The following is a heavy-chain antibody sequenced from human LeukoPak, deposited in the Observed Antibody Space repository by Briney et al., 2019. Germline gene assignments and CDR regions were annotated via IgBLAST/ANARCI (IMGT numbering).Heavy chain of an antibody. CDR1: GGSFSGYY. J-gene: IGHJ4*02. D-gene: IGHD3-9*01. CDR3: ARGGLVLRYFDWLPPMDYFDY. CDR2: INHSGST. Sequence: PSETLSLTCAVYGGSFSGYYWSWIRQPPGKGLEWSGEINHSGSTNHNPSLKSRVTISVDTSKNQFSLTLSSVTAADTAVYYCARGGLVLRYFDWLPPMDYFDYWGQGTLVTVSS. V-gene: IGHV4-34*01.